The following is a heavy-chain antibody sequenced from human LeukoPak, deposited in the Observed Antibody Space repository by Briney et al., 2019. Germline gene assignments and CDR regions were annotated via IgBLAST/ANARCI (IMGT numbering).Heavy chain of an antibody. CDR1: GYSFTSYW. CDR2: IYPGDSDT. Sequence: GESLKISCKGSGYSFTSYWIGWVRQMPGKGLGWMGIIYPGDSDTRYSPSFQGQVTISADKSISTAYLQWSSMKASDTAMYYCARQEGYCSSTSCYVVRYFDYWGQGTLVTVSS. J-gene: IGHJ4*02. V-gene: IGHV5-51*01. D-gene: IGHD2-2*01. CDR3: ARQEGYCSSTSCYVVRYFDY.